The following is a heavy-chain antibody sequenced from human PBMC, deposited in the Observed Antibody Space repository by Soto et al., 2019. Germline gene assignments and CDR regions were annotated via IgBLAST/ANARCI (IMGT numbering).Heavy chain of an antibody. CDR2: IWYDGSNK. D-gene: IGHD1-26*01. CDR1: GFTFSSYG. V-gene: IGHV3-33*01. CDR3: ARDMPPFSPVGATKFDF. J-gene: IGHJ4*02. Sequence: GGSLRLSCAASGFTFSSYGMHWVRQAPGKGLEWVAVIWYDGSNKYYADSVKGRFTISRDNSKNTLYLQMNSLRAEDTAVYHCARDMPPFSPVGATKFDFWGQGTLVTVSS.